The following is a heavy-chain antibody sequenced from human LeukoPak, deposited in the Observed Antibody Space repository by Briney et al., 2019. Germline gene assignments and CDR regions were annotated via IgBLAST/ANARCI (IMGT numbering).Heavy chain of an antibody. CDR3: AREDRVNYDFWSGYYYGMDV. CDR1: GGSISSYY. J-gene: IGHJ6*02. D-gene: IGHD3-3*01. V-gene: IGHV4-4*07. Sequence: PSETLSLTCTVSGGSISSYYWSWIRQPAGKGLEWIGRIYTSGSTNYSPSLKSRVTMSVDTSKNQFSLKLSSVTAADTAVYYCAREDRVNYDFWSGYYYGMDVWGQGTTVTVSS. CDR2: IYTSGST.